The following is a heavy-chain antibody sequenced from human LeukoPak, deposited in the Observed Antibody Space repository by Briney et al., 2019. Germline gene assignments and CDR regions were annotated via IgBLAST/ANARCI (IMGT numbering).Heavy chain of an antibody. V-gene: IGHV4-39*07. CDR1: GGSISSSSYY. CDR3: ARADEDCSGGSCYWNPHYYYYMDV. CDR2: IYYSGST. Sequence: SETLSLTCTVSGGSISSSSYYWGWIRQPPGKGLEWIGSIYYSGSTYYNPSLKSRVTISVDTSKNQFSLKLSSVTAADTAVYYCARADEDCSGGSCYWNPHYYYYMDVWGKGTTVTVSS. J-gene: IGHJ6*03. D-gene: IGHD2-15*01.